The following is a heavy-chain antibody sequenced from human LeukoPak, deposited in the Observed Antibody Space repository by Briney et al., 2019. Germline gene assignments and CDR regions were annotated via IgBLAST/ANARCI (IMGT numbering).Heavy chain of an antibody. Sequence: SETLSLTCTVSGGSIRSYYWSWVRQPPGKGLEWVGYIYYSGGTYYNPSLESRVTISLDTSKNQFSLKLSSVTAADTAVYYCARGWRYYYGSGSYQFDYWAREPWSPSPQ. CDR2: IYYSGGT. V-gene: IGHV4-59*12. CDR1: GGSIRSYY. J-gene: IGHJ4*02. D-gene: IGHD3-10*01. CDR3: ARGWRYYYGSGSYQFDY.